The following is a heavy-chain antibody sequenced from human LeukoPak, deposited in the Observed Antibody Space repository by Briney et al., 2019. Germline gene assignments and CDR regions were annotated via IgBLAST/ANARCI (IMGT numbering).Heavy chain of an antibody. J-gene: IGHJ4*02. V-gene: IGHV4-39*01. CDR1: GGSISSSSYH. CDR3: ARCISMVRGVIRPPDY. CDR2: VYYSGSA. Sequence: SETLSLTCSVSGGSISSSSYHWGWIRQSPGKGPEWIGSVYYSGSAYYNPSLKSRLTISVDTSKNQFSLKLSSVTAADTAVYYCARCISMVRGVIRPPDYWGQGTLVTVSS. D-gene: IGHD3-10*01.